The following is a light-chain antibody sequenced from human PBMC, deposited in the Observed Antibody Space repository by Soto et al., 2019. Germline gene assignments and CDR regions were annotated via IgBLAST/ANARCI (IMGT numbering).Light chain of an antibody. CDR3: QQYYSYPLS. J-gene: IGKJ4*01. CDR2: DVS. CDR1: QSFSTW. V-gene: IGKV1-5*01. Sequence: DIQMTQSPSTLSASVGDRVTITCRASQSFSTWLAWYRQKPGRAPNLLISDVSSLESGVPSRFSGSGSGTEFTLTISSLQPDDFATYYCQQYYSYPLSFGGGTTVEIK.